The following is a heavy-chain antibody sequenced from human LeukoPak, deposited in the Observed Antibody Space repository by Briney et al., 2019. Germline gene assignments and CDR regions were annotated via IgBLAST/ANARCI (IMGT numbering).Heavy chain of an antibody. V-gene: IGHV1-69*05. J-gene: IGHJ4*02. CDR3: ARDSHSSGWSYFDY. CDR2: VIPIFGTA. Sequence: SVKVSCKASGGTFSSYAISWVPQAPGQGLEWMGGVIPIFGTANYAQMFQGRVTITTDESTSTAYMELSSLRSEDTAVYYCARDSHSSGWSYFDYWGQGTLVTVSS. D-gene: IGHD6-19*01. CDR1: GGTFSSYA.